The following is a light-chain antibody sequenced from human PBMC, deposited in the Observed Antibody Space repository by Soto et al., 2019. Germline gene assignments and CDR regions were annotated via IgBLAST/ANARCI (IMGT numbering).Light chain of an antibody. J-gene: IGLJ1*01. CDR3: SSYTSSSTYV. CDR2: DVS. Sequence: SALNQPATVTASPGTSITISCPGTNSDVGGYNYVSWYQQLPGKAPKLMIYDVSNRPSGVSNRFSGSKSGNTASLTISGLQAEDEADYYCSSYTSSSTYVFGTGT. CDR1: NSDVGGYNY. V-gene: IGLV2-14*01.